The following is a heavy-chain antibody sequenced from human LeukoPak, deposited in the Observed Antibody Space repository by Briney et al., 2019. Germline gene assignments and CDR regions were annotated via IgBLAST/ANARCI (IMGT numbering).Heavy chain of an antibody. CDR1: GGSFSGYY. J-gene: IGHJ4*02. CDR2: INHSGST. CDR3: ARDGWETGDY. D-gene: IGHD1-26*01. Sequence: SETLSLTCAVYGGSFSGYYWSWIRQPPGKGLEWIGEINHSGSTNYNPSLKSRVTISVDTSKNQFSLKLSSVTAADTAVYYCARDGWETGDYWGQGTLVTVSS. V-gene: IGHV4-34*01.